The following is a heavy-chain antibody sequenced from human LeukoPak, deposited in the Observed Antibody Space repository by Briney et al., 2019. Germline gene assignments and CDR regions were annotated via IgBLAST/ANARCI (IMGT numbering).Heavy chain of an antibody. Sequence: PGRSLRLSCAASGFTFSSYGMHWVRQAPGKGLEWVAVISYDGSNKHYADSVKGRFTISRDNSKNTLYLQMNSLRAEDTAVYYCAKHPSPQQLGTYYFDYWGQGTLVTVSS. D-gene: IGHD6-13*01. V-gene: IGHV3-30*18. CDR3: AKHPSPQQLGTYYFDY. CDR2: ISYDGSNK. CDR1: GFTFSSYG. J-gene: IGHJ4*02.